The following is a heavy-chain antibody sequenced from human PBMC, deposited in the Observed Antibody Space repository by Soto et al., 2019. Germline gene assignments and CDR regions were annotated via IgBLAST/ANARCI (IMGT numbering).Heavy chain of an antibody. CDR1: GCTFSSYA. Sequence: EVQLLESGGGLVQPGGSLRLSCAASGCTFSSYAMSWVRQAPGKGLEWVSAISGSGGSTYYADSVKGRFTISRDNSKNTLYLQMNSLRAEDTAVYYCANQLDQYYFAYWGQGTLVTVSS. V-gene: IGHV3-23*01. CDR3: ANQLDQYYFAY. D-gene: IGHD2-2*01. CDR2: ISGSGGST. J-gene: IGHJ4*02.